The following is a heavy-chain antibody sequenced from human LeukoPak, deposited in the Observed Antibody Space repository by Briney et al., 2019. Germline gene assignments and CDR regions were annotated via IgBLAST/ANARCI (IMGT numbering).Heavy chain of an antibody. CDR2: ISSSGSTI. CDR1: RFTFRDYY. D-gene: IGHD3-3*01. V-gene: IGHV3-11*04. Sequence: GGSLRLSCAASRFTFRDYYMSWIRQAPGKGLEWASYISSSGSTIYYADSVKGRFTISRDNAKNSLYLQMNSLRAEDTAVYYCARDLRYYDFWSGYYRSRDAFDIWGQGTMVTVSS. J-gene: IGHJ3*02. CDR3: ARDLRYYDFWSGYYRSRDAFDI.